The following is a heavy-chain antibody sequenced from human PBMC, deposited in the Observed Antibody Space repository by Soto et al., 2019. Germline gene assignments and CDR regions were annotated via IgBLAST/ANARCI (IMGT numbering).Heavy chain of an antibody. D-gene: IGHD3-3*01. CDR2: IYYSGST. J-gene: IGHJ3*02. Sequence: SETLSLTCTVSGGSISSYYWSWIRQPPGKGLEWIGYIYYSGSTNYNPSLKSRVTISVDTSKNQFSLKLSSLTAADTAVYYCARTPYDFWSGYYRGTHDAFDIWGQGTMVTVSS. CDR1: GGSISSYY. V-gene: IGHV4-59*01. CDR3: ARTPYDFWSGYYRGTHDAFDI.